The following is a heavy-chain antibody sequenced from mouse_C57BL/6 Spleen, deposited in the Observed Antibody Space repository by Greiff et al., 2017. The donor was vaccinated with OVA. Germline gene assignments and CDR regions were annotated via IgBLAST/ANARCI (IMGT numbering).Heavy chain of an antibody. Sequence: QVQLQQPGAELVRPGTSVKLSCKASGYTFTSYWMHWVKQRPGQGLEWIGVIDPSDSYTNYNQKFKGKATLTVDTSSSTAYMQLSSLTSEDSAVYYCARRGDGSRYYAMDYWGQGTSVTVSS. CDR2: IDPSDSYT. V-gene: IGHV1-59*01. CDR3: ARRGDGSRYYAMDY. D-gene: IGHD1-1*01. CDR1: GYTFTSYW. J-gene: IGHJ4*01.